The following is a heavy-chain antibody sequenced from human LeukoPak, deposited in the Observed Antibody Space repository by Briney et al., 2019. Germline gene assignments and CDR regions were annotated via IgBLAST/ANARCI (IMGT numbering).Heavy chain of an antibody. V-gene: IGHV4-59*01. D-gene: IGHD3-10*01. CDR1: GASFRRYF. J-gene: IGHJ1*01. Sequence: SETLSLNCTVSGASFRRYFWTWIRKPPGKGLEWVGYIQYNGSTNYNPSLRSRVTISIDSSRNQFSLRLTSVTAADTAVYFCGRSGGLNSPQHDWGQGTLVTVSS. CDR3: GRSGGLNSPQHD. CDR2: IQYNGST.